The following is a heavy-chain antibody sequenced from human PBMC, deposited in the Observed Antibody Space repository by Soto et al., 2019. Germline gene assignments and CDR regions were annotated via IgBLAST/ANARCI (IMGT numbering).Heavy chain of an antibody. CDR3: ARSGGIGRNEIPGSYYNPKDAFDI. CDR1: GGTFSSYT. V-gene: IGHV1-69*02. D-gene: IGHD3-10*01. J-gene: IGHJ3*02. CDR2: IIPILGIA. Sequence: GASVKVSCKASGGTFSSYTISWVRQAPGQGLEWMGRIIPILGIANYAQKFQGRVTITADKSTSTAYMELSSLRSEATAVYYCARSGGIGRNEIPGSYYNPKDAFDIWGQGTMVTVSS.